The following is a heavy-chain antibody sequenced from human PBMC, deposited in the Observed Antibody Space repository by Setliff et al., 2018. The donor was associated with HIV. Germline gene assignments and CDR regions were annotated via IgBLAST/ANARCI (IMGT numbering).Heavy chain of an antibody. J-gene: IGHJ4*02. CDR2: INVDTGNT. D-gene: IGHD4-17*01. Sequence: ASVKVSCKASGYSFNDYAMHWVRRAPGQRLEWMGWINVDTGNTKYSQNFQGRVTFSRDTSASTAYMELSSLRSEDTAVYYCARTVNDYGDYYFDYWGQGTLVTVSS. V-gene: IGHV1-3*01. CDR1: GYSFNDYA. CDR3: ARTVNDYGDYYFDY.